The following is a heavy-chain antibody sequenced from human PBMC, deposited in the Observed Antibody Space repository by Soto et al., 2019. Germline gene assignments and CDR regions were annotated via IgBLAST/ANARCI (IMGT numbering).Heavy chain of an antibody. Sequence: CPTLVNPTHALTLTCTGSRFSLSSSGIGVGWIRQPPGKALERLALIDWDDDKYYNTNLKTRLTISKDTSKNQVVIRMTNMDPVDTATFYCARMIRRIRIFEVGPYYYGMDVWGQGTTVTVSS. CDR3: ARMIRRIRIFEVGPYYYGMDV. CDR2: IDWDDDK. J-gene: IGHJ6*02. V-gene: IGHV2-70*01. D-gene: IGHD3-3*01. CDR1: RFSLSSSGIG.